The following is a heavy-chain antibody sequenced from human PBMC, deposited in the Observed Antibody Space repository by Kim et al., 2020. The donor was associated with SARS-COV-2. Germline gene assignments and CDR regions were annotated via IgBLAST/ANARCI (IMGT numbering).Heavy chain of an antibody. CDR3: ARERGSITIIGWWRNNGYFGT. CDR1: GYTFTSYA. CDR2: INTNTGNP. Sequence: ASVKVSCKASGYTFTSYAMNWVRQAPGQGLEWMGWINTNTGNPTYAQGFTGRFVFSLDTSVSTAYLQISSLKAEDTAVYYCARERGSITIIGWWRNNGYFGTWGRETPGSASS. J-gene: IGHJ2*01. V-gene: IGHV7-4-1*02. D-gene: IGHD3-3*01.